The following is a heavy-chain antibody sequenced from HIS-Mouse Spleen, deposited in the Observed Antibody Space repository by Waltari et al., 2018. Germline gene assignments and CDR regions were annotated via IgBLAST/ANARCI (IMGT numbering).Heavy chain of an antibody. Sequence: QVQLVQSGAEVKKPGASVKVSCKASGYTFTSYYMHWVRQAPGQGVEWMGINHPRGGSTSYEQKFQGRVTMTSDTSTSTVYMELSSLRSEDTAVYYCARKEGDYYGSGSALDYWGQGTLVTVSS. CDR3: ARKEGDYYGSGSALDY. CDR1: GYTFTSYY. D-gene: IGHD3-10*01. CDR2: NHPRGGST. V-gene: IGHV1-46*03. J-gene: IGHJ4*02.